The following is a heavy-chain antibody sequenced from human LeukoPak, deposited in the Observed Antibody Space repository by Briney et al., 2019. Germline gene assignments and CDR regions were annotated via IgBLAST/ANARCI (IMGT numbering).Heavy chain of an antibody. D-gene: IGHD3-22*01. V-gene: IGHV3-48*01. CDR1: GFTFSSYW. CDR3: ARGSTYYDSSGQVPFDY. CDR2: ISGSSSTI. Sequence: GGSLRLSCAASGFTFSSYWMNWVRQAPGKGLEWGSYISGSSSTIYYADSVKGRFTISRDNGKNTLYPQMNSLRAEDTAVYYCARGSTYYDSSGQVPFDYWGQGTLVTVSS. J-gene: IGHJ4*02.